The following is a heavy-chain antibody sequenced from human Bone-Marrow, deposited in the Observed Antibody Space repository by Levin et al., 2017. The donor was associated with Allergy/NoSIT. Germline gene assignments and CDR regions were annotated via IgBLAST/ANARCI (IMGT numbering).Heavy chain of an antibody. CDR2: ISYDGSNK. J-gene: IGHJ4*02. V-gene: IGHV3-30*18. CDR3: AKDSSGSYYNFDY. CDR1: GFTFSSFG. Sequence: SCAASGFTFSSFGMHWVRQAPGKGLEWVAVISYDGSNKYYADSVKGRFTISRDNSKNTLYLQMNSLRAEDTAVYYCAKDSSGSYYNFDYWGQGTLVTVSS. D-gene: IGHD3-10*01.